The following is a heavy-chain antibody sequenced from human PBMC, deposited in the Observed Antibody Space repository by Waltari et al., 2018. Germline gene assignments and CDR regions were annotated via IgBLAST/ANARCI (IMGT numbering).Heavy chain of an antibody. D-gene: IGHD2-15*01. CDR2: ISYDGSNK. V-gene: IGHV3-30*18. Sequence: QVQLVESGGGVVQPGRSLRLSCAASGFTFGSYCMHWVRQSPGKGLEWVAVISYDGSNKYYADSVKGRFTISRDNSKNTLYLQMNSLRAEDTAVYYCAKDYCSGGSCYSEVYWGQGTLVTVSS. CDR3: AKDYCSGGSCYSEVY. J-gene: IGHJ4*02. CDR1: GFTFGSYC.